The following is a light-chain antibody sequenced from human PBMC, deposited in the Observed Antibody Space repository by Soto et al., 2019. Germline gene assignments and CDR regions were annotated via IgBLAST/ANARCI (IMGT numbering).Light chain of an antibody. J-gene: IGKJ4*01. V-gene: IGKV3-15*01. Sequence: EIVMPQSPATLSVSPGERATLSYRASQSVSSNFAWYQQKPGQAPRLLIYGASTRATGIPARFSGSGSGTEFTLTISSLQSEDFAVYYCQQYNNWPLTFGGGTKVEIK. CDR2: GAS. CDR3: QQYNNWPLT. CDR1: QSVSSN.